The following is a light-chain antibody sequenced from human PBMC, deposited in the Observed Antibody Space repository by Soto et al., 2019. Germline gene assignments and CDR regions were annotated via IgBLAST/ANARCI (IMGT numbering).Light chain of an antibody. J-gene: IGKJ5*01. CDR3: QQSARIPIT. CDR2: AVS. CDR1: QSISSY. V-gene: IGKV1-39*01. Sequence: DIQMTQSPSSLSASVGDRVTITCRASQSISSYLNWYQQKPGKAPERLIYAVSTLQSGVPSRFSGSGSGTDFTLTISSLQPEDFATYYCQQSARIPITFGQGTRLEIK.